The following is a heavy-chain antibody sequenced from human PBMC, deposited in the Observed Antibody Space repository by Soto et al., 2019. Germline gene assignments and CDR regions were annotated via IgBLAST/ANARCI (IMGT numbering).Heavy chain of an antibody. D-gene: IGHD2-15*01. CDR1: GYTFTTYY. Sequence: QVQLVQSGAEVKRPGASVKVSCKASGYTFTTYYMHWVRQAPGQGLEWLGIINPNGGSTTYAQKFQGRVTMTRDTSTSTVDLALSSLRSEDTAVYYCARAGYCSGGTCFHGNCDYWGQGTLVTVSA. CDR2: INPNGGST. V-gene: IGHV1-46*01. CDR3: ARAGYCSGGTCFHGNCDY. J-gene: IGHJ4*02.